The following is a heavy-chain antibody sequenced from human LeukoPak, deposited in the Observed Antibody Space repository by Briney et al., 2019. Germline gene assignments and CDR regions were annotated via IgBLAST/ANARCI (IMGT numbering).Heavy chain of an antibody. CDR3: ARGRDYYDSSGYGSGAFDI. CDR1: GGSFSGYY. V-gene: IGHV4-34*01. Sequence: SDTLSLTCAVYGGSFSGYYWSWIRQPPGKGLEWIGEINHSESTNYNPSLKRLVTISVDTSKNQFSLKLSSVTAADTAVYYCARGRDYYDSSGYGSGAFDIWGRGTMVSVSS. J-gene: IGHJ3*02. D-gene: IGHD3-22*01. CDR2: INHSEST.